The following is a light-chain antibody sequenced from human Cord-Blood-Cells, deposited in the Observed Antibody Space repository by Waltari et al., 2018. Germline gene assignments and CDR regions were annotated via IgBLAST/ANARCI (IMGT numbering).Light chain of an antibody. CDR2: AES. V-gene: IGKV1-9*01. J-gene: IGKJ4*01. Sequence: DIQLTQSPSFLSASVGGSVTFTCRPIQGISSYLAWYQQKPGKAPKLLFFAESTLQSGVQSSSSGVDSGTEFTLTITSLQPKDLATSSGKQLNSYLLGGATTAEIK. CDR1: QGISSY. CDR3: KQLNSYL.